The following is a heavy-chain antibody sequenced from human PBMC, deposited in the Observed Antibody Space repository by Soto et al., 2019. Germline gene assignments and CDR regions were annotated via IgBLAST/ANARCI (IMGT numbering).Heavy chain of an antibody. CDR3: ARDHYVYDILTGYGYYYGMEV. D-gene: IGHD3-9*01. V-gene: IGHV4-30-4*01. CDR1: GGSISSGDHY. Sequence: SETLSLTCTVSGGSISSGDHYWSWIRQPPGKGLEWIGYIYYSGSTYYNPSLKSRVTISVDTSKNQFSLKLSSVTAADTAVYYCARDHYVYDILTGYGYYYGMEVWGQGTTVTVSS. J-gene: IGHJ6*02. CDR2: IYYSGST.